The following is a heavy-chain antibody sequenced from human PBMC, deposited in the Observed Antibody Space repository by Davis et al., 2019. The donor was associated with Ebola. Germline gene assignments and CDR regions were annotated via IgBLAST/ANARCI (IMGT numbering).Heavy chain of an antibody. Sequence: GESLKISCAASGFTFSSYAMSWVRQAPGKGLEWVANIKQDGSEKYYVDSVKGRFTISRDNAKNPLYLQMNSLRAEDTAVYYCARDDILTGLSPWGQGTLVTVSS. J-gene: IGHJ5*02. CDR2: IKQDGSEK. CDR3: ARDDILTGLSP. D-gene: IGHD3-9*01. V-gene: IGHV3-7*03. CDR1: GFTFSSYA.